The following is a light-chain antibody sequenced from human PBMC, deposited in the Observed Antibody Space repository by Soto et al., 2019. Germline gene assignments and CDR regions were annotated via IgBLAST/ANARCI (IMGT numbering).Light chain of an antibody. CDR1: QSVSSTL. V-gene: IGKV3-20*01. J-gene: IGKJ1*01. CDR3: QHYGDSSWT. Sequence: ELVLTQSPVSLSLSSGERDTLSCRASQSVSSTLLTWYQQKPGQAPRLLIYGVSSRSTGIPDRFSGSGSGTDFTLTISRVEPEDFAVYFCQHYGDSSWTFGQGSRVEIK. CDR2: GVS.